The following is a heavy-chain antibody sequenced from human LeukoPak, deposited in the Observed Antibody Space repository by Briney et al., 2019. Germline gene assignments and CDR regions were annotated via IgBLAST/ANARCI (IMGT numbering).Heavy chain of an antibody. CDR2: IKQDGSEK. CDR1: GFTFSSYW. J-gene: IGHJ4*02. D-gene: IGHD2-8*01. V-gene: IGHV3-7*01. CDR3: ARGGYCTNGVCSPSSGYFDY. Sequence: GGSLRLSCAASGFTFSSYWMSWVRQAPGKGLEWVANIKQDGSEKYYVDSVKGRFTISRDNAKNSLYLQMNSLRAEDTAVYYCARGGYCTNGVCSPSSGYFDYWGQGTLVTVSS.